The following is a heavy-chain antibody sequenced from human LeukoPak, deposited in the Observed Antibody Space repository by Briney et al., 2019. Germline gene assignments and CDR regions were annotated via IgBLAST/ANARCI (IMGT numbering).Heavy chain of an antibody. CDR1: GFTFSSYA. Sequence: GGSLRLSCAASGFTFSSYAMHWVRQAPGRGLEWVAVISYDGSNKYYADSVKGRFTISRDNSKNTLYLQMNSLRAEDTAVYYCARGDVVEPAAPLYWGQGTLVTVSS. V-gene: IGHV3-30-3*01. CDR2: ISYDGSNK. J-gene: IGHJ4*02. CDR3: ARGDVVEPAAPLY. D-gene: IGHD2-2*01.